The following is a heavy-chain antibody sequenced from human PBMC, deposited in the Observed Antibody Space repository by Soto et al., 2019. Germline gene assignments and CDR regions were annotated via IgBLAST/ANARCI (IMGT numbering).Heavy chain of an antibody. D-gene: IGHD3-22*01. CDR3: ARGGYYDSSGYYLYYYYYGMDV. J-gene: IGHJ6*02. Sequence: QVQLQESGPGLVKPSQTLSLTCTVSGGSISSGDYYWSWIRQPPGKGLEWIGYIYYSGSTYYNPSLKSRVTISVDTSKNKFSLKLSSVTAADTAVYYCARGGYYDSSGYYLYYYYYGMDVWGQGTTVTVSS. CDR1: GGSISSGDYY. V-gene: IGHV4-30-4*01. CDR2: IYYSGST.